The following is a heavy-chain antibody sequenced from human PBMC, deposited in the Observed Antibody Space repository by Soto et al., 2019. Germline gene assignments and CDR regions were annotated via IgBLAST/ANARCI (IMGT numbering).Heavy chain of an antibody. V-gene: IGHV4-61*01. CDR3: ARDHEMALDY. CDR2: IYYSGST. Sequence: QVQLQESGPGLVKPSETLSLTCTVSGGSVSSGSYYWSWIRQPPGKGLEWIGYIYYSGSTNYNPSLKSRVTIAVDTSKNQFSLKLSSVTAADTAVYYCARDHEMALDYWDQGTLVTVSS. CDR1: GGSVSSGSYY. J-gene: IGHJ4*02.